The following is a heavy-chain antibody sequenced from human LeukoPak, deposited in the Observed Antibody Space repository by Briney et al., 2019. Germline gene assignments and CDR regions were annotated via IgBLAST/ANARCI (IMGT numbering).Heavy chain of an antibody. Sequence: GGSLRLSCAASGFTFSSSAMSWVRQAPGKGLEWVSAISNNGGYTYYADSVQGRFTISRDNSKSTLCLQMNSLRAEDTAVYYCARQLGYCSDGSCYFPYWGQGTLVTVSS. D-gene: IGHD2-15*01. CDR1: GFTFSSSA. CDR2: ISNNGGYT. CDR3: ARQLGYCSDGSCYFPY. V-gene: IGHV3-23*01. J-gene: IGHJ4*02.